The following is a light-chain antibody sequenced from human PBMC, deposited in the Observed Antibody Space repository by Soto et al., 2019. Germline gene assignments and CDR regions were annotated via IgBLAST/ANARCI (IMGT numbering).Light chain of an antibody. CDR2: DDS. CDR1: QSISRW. J-gene: IGKJ5*01. V-gene: IGKV1-5*01. CDR3: QQYNSYPIT. Sequence: DIQMTQSPSTLSASVGDRVTITCRASQSISRWLAWHQQKPGKAPKLLIYDDSSLESGVPSRFSGSGSGTEFTLTISSLQPDDFATYFCQQYNSYPITFGQGTRLEIK.